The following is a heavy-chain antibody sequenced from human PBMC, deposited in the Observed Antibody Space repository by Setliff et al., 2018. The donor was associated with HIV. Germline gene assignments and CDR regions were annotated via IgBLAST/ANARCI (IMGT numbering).Heavy chain of an antibody. D-gene: IGHD2-2*01. CDR1: GAPFNGYY. CDR3: ARVRLRVPPSIFDY. CDR2: IYNSGIV. J-gene: IGHJ4*02. Sequence: PSETLSLTCAVYGAPFNGYYWAWIRQSPAKGLEWIGEIYNSGIVNYNPSLQSRVTISTDTSKNQFSLRLNSVTVADTAVYYCARVRLRVPPSIFDYWGMGALVTVSS. V-gene: IGHV4-34*01.